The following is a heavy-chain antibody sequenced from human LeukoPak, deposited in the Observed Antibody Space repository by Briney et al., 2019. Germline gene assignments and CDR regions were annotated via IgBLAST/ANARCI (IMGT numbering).Heavy chain of an antibody. CDR1: GFTISSYS. CDR2: IRTSSSSL. J-gene: IGHJ3*02. V-gene: IGHV3-48*01. Sequence: AGGSLRLSCKAPGFTISSYSVNWVRQAPGKGLEWASYIRTSSSSLYYADSVKGRFTIARDNAKNSLYLQMNSLRAEDTAVYYCASVHSSRSKGASPFDIWGQATMVTVSS. CDR3: ASVHSSRSKGASPFDI. D-gene: IGHD6-13*01.